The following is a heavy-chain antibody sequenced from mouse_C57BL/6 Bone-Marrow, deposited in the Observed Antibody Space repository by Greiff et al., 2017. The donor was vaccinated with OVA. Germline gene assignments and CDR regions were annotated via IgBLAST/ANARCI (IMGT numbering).Heavy chain of an antibody. Sequence: EVQLQESGAELVRPGASVKLSCTASGFNIKDYYMHWVKQRPEQGLEWIGRIDPEDGDTEYAPKFQGQATMTADTSSNTAYLQLSSLTSEDTAVYYCSLYDGSSYDAMDYWGQGTSVTVSS. CDR3: SLYDGSSYDAMDY. D-gene: IGHD1-1*01. V-gene: IGHV14-1*01. J-gene: IGHJ4*01. CDR1: GFNIKDYY. CDR2: IDPEDGDT.